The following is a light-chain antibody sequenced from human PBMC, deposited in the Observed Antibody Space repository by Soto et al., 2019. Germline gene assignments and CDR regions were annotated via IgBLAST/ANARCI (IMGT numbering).Light chain of an antibody. V-gene: IGLV2-14*01. CDR2: EVS. CDR3: SSYTSSSTLYV. J-gene: IGLJ1*01. CDR1: SSDVGGYNY. Sequence: QSALTQPASVSGSPGQSITISCTGTSSDVGGYNYVSWYQQHPDKAPKLMIYEVSNRPSGVSNRFSGSKSGNTASLTISGLQAEDEADYYCSSYTSSSTLYVCGTGTKVTV.